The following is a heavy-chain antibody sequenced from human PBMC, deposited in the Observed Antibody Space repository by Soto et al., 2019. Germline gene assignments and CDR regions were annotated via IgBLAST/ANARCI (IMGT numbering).Heavy chain of an antibody. J-gene: IGHJ4*02. D-gene: IGHD3-3*01. CDR3: AKASTSITIFGVVTFN. CDR1: GFTFSSYA. CDR2: ISGSGGST. V-gene: IGHV3-23*01. Sequence: PGGSLRLSCAASGFTFSSYAMSWVRQAPGKGLEWVSAISGSGGSTYYADSVKGRFTISRDNSKNTLYLQMNSLRAEDTAVYYCAKASTSITIFGVVTFNWGQGTLVTVSS.